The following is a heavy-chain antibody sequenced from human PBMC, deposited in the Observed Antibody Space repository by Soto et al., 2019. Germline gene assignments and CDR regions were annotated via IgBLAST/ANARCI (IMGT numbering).Heavy chain of an antibody. D-gene: IGHD6-19*01. J-gene: IGHJ6*01. Sequence: VECLTSYWRVSGYSFTRYWLGWVPQIPGKGLESMGMTPRPDSDTIDSPSFQGHITITADKSNSTAYLQWSSLKASDTARDYCARQLGAGTFRYYYYGMDVWGQGTTFTVSS. CDR2: TPRPDSDT. V-gene: IGHV5-51*01. CDR1: GYSFTRYW. CDR3: ARQLGAGTFRYYYYGMDV.